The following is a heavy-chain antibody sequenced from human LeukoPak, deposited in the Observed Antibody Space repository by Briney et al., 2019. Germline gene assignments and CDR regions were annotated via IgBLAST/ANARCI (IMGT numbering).Heavy chain of an antibody. V-gene: IGHV1-8*03. CDR3: ARSRGSSGYFDY. CDR1: GYTSTSYD. J-gene: IGHJ4*02. D-gene: IGHD3-22*01. CDR2: MNPNSGNT. Sequence: ASVKVSCKASGYTSTSYDINWVRQAPGQGLEWMGWMNPNSGNTGYAQKFQGRVTITRNTSISTAYMELSSLRSEDTAVYYCARSRGSSGYFDYWGQGTLVTVSS.